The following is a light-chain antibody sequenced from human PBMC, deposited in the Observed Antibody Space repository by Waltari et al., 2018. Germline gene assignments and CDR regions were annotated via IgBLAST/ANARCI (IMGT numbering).Light chain of an antibody. J-gene: IGLJ3*02. CDR2: EVS. Sequence: QSALTQPASVSGSPGQSITISCTGTSSDVGRYNLVHWYQQHPGKAPKLMIYEVSKRPSGVSNRFSGSKSGNTASLTISGLQAEDEADYYCCSYAGSSTWVFGGGTKLTVL. V-gene: IGLV2-23*02. CDR1: SSDVGRYNL. CDR3: CSYAGSSTWV.